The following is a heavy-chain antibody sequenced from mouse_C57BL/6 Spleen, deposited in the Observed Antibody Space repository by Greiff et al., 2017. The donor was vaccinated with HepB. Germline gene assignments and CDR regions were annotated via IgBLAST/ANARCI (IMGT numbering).Heavy chain of an antibody. CDR3: ARRPPDYYGSSYWYFDV. Sequence: DVKLVESGGGLVQPGGSLKLSCAASGFTFSDYGMAWVRQAPRKGPEWVAFISNLEYSIYYADTVTGRFTISRENAKNTLYLEMSSLRSEDTAMYYCARRPPDYYGSSYWYFDVWGTGTTVTVSS. CDR2: ISNLEYSI. J-gene: IGHJ1*03. CDR1: GFTFSDYG. D-gene: IGHD1-1*01. V-gene: IGHV5-15*04.